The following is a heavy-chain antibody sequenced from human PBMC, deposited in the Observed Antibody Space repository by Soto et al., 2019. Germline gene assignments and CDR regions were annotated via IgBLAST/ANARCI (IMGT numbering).Heavy chain of an antibody. CDR1: GFTFSDHY. Sequence: GGSLRLSCAASGFTFSDHYMDWVRQAPGKGLEWVGRTRNKANSYTTEYAASVKGRFTISRDDSKNSLYLQMNRLKTEDPAVYYCASSIAVAGTWGKGTLVPVSP. V-gene: IGHV3-72*01. D-gene: IGHD6-19*01. CDR2: TRNKANSYTT. CDR3: ASSIAVAGT. J-gene: IGHJ4*02.